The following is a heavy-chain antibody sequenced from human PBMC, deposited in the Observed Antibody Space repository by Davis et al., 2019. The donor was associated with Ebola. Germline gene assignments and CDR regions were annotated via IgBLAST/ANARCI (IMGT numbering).Heavy chain of an antibody. CDR2: IGTAGDT. J-gene: IGHJ5*02. CDR1: GTTFPTYD. D-gene: IGHD2-2*01. Sequence: PGGSLRPSFAAPGTTFPTYDMPWFRQAPGKGLEWVSSIGTAGDTYYPASVKGRFTISRENAKNSLYLQMNSLGAEDTAAYYCARGAQLLSFDPWGQGTLVTVSS. CDR3: ARGAQLLSFDP. V-gene: IGHV3-13*01.